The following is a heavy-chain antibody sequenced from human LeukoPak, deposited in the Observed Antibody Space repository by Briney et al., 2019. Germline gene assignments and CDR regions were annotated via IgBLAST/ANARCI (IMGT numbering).Heavy chain of an antibody. D-gene: IGHD3-22*01. CDR1: GGAFSGYY. CDR3: ARDTTYYYDTRAFGP. J-gene: IGHJ5*02. V-gene: IGHV4-34*01. CDR2: SYYSGSS. Sequence: SETLSLTCAVYGGAFSGYYWAWIRQPPGKGLEWIGTSYYSGSSYYSPSLRSRVTISLDTSKNQFSLKPNSVTAADTAVYYCARDTTYYYDTRAFGPWGQGTLVTVSS.